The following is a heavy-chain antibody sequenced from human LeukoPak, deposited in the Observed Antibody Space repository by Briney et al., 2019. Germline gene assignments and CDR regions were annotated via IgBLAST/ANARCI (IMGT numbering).Heavy chain of an antibody. Sequence: GGSLRLSCAASGIRFSNYVMHWVRQAPGKGLEYVAAISDNGGSTYYANSVKGRFTISRYNSKNTLHLQMGSLRAEDMAVYYCARDVPFHDSSGYYLDYWGQGTLITVSS. CDR1: GIRFSNYV. CDR3: ARDVPFHDSSGYYLDY. J-gene: IGHJ4*02. D-gene: IGHD3-22*01. CDR2: ISDNGGST. V-gene: IGHV3-64*01.